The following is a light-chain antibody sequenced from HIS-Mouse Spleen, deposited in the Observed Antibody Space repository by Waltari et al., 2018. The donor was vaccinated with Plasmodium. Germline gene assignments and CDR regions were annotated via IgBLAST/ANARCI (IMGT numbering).Light chain of an antibody. Sequence: SYELTQPPSVSVSPGQTARITCPGDALPKKYAYWYQQKAGQAPALCIYEESKRPSGIPERCSGSSSGTMATLTISGAQVEDEADYYCYSTDSSGNHRVFGGGTKLTVL. CDR1: ALPKKY. CDR3: YSTDSSGNHRV. J-gene: IGLJ3*02. V-gene: IGLV3-10*01. CDR2: EES.